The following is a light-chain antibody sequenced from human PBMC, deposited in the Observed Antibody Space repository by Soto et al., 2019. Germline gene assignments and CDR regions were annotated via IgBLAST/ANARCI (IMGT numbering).Light chain of an antibody. CDR3: CSYGGSYTWV. Sequence: QSALTQPRSVSGSPGQSGTISCTGTSSDVGGYNYVSWYRQHPGKAPKLMIYDVSKRPSGVPDRFSGSKSGNTASLTSSGLQAEDEADYYCCSYGGSYTWVFVTGTKLTAL. CDR2: DVS. CDR1: SSDVGGYNY. J-gene: IGLJ1*01. V-gene: IGLV2-11*01.